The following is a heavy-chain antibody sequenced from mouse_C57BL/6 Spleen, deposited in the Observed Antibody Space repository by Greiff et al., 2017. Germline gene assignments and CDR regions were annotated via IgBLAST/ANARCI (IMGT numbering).Heavy chain of an antibody. CDR1: GYTFTSYW. V-gene: IGHV1-52*01. J-gene: IGHJ4*01. CDR2: IDPSDSET. D-gene: IGHD1-1*01. CDR3: SIYYGSSYSYYYAMDY. Sequence: VQLQQPGAELVRPGSSVKLSCKASGYTFTSYWMHWVKQRPIQGLEWIGNIDPSDSETHYNQKFKDKATLTVDKSSSTAYMQLSSLTSEDSAVYYCSIYYGSSYSYYYAMDYWGQGTSVTVSS.